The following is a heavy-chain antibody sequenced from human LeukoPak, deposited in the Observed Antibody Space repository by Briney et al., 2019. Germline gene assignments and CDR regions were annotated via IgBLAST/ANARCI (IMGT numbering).Heavy chain of an antibody. CDR2: IGGSGGGA. V-gene: IGHV3-23*01. Sequence: PGGSLRLSCAASGFTFSSYAMTWVRQASGKGLEWVSVIGGSGGGAYYADSVKGRFTISRDNSKNTLYLQMSSLRAEDTAVYYCAKAEGIKWLLSGDAFDIWGQGTMVTVSS. J-gene: IGHJ3*02. CDR1: GFTFSSYA. CDR3: AKAEGIKWLLSGDAFDI. D-gene: IGHD5-12*01.